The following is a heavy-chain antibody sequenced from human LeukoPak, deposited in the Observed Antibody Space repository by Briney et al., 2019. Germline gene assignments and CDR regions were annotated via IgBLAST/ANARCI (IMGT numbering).Heavy chain of an antibody. J-gene: IGHJ4*02. Sequence: GGSLRLSCAASGFTFSSYGMHWVRQAPGKGLEWVAVIWYDGSNKYYADSVKGRFTISRDNSKNTLYLQMNSLRAEDTAVYYCARDLYSYGQMGSFDYWGQGTLVTVSS. D-gene: IGHD5-18*01. V-gene: IGHV3-33*01. CDR2: IWYDGSNK. CDR1: GFTFSSYG. CDR3: ARDLYSYGQMGSFDY.